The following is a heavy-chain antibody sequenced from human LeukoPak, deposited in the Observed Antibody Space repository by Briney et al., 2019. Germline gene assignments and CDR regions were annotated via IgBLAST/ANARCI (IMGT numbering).Heavy chain of an antibody. CDR3: ATVGRVREWPRGEYYYYGMDV. CDR2: INHSGST. V-gene: IGHV4-34*01. Sequence: SETLSLTCAVYGGSFSGYYWSWIRQPPGKGLEWIGEINHSGSTNYNPSLKSRVTISVDTSKNQFSLKLSSVTAADTAVYYCATVGRVREWPRGEYYYYGMDVWGQGTTVTVSS. D-gene: IGHD3-16*01. CDR1: GGSFSGYY. J-gene: IGHJ6*02.